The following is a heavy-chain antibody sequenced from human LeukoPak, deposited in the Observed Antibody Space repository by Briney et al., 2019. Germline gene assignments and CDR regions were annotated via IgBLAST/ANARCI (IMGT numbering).Heavy chain of an antibody. CDR1: GFTFTNHE. D-gene: IGHD5-12*01. CDR2: ITTSGSTI. Sequence: GGSLRLSCVASGFTFTNHEMNWVRQAPGKGLEWVSYITTSGSTIYYADSVKGRFTISRDNAKNSLYLQMNSLRAEDTAVYYCVRDRDIAYLRADFWGQGTLVSVSP. J-gene: IGHJ4*02. V-gene: IGHV3-48*03. CDR3: VRDRDIAYLRADF.